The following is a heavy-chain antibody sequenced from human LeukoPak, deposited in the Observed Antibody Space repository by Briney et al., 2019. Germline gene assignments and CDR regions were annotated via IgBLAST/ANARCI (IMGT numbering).Heavy chain of an antibody. J-gene: IGHJ3*02. CDR2: ISSSGSST. CDR1: GFTFSSYE. CDR3: VRDGYCSDGGCYAASDI. D-gene: IGHD2-15*01. V-gene: IGHV3-48*03. Sequence: HTGGSLRLSCAASGFTFSSYEMNWVRQAPGKGLEWVSYISSSGSSTYYADSVKGRFTISRDNAKNSLHLQMNTVRAEDTAVYYCVRDGYCSDGGCYAASDIWGQGTKVTVSS.